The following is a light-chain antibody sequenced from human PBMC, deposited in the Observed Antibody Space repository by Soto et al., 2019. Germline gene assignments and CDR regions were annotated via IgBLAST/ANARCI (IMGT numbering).Light chain of an antibody. Sequence: QSALTQPASVSGTPGQSITISCTGSNSDVGLYDFVSWYQHHPGRAPKLIVSEVSHRPSGISNRFSGSKSSNTASLTISGLQSEDEDDYYCISYTSDDVRYVFGTGTKLTVL. J-gene: IGLJ1*01. CDR1: NSDVGLYDF. CDR2: EVS. V-gene: IGLV2-14*01. CDR3: ISYTSDDVRYV.